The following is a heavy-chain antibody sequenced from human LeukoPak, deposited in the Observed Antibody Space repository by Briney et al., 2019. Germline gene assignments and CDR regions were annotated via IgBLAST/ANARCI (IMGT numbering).Heavy chain of an antibody. D-gene: IGHD2-2*01. Sequence: SETLSLTCAVYGGSFSGYYWSWIRQPPGNGLEWIGEINHSGSTNYNPSLKSRVTISVDTSKNQFSLKLSSVTAADTAVYYCARLGYCSSASCYGGYYYYMDVWGKGTTVTVSS. CDR3: ARLGYCSSASCYGGYYYYMDV. CDR1: GGSFSGYY. J-gene: IGHJ6*03. V-gene: IGHV4-34*01. CDR2: INHSGST.